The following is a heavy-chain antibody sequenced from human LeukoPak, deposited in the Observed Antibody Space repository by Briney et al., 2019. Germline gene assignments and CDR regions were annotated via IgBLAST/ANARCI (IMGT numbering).Heavy chain of an antibody. CDR3: TTEYYGSSNY. J-gene: IGHJ4*02. Sequence: GGSLRLSCAGSGFTFTNAWMSWVRQAPGKGLEWVGRIKSNIDGGTTDYAAPVKGRFIISRDDSKNTLFLQMNSLKTEDTAVYYCTTEYYGSSNYWGQGTLVTVSS. V-gene: IGHV3-15*01. CDR1: GFTFTNAW. D-gene: IGHD1-26*01. CDR2: IKSNIDGGTT.